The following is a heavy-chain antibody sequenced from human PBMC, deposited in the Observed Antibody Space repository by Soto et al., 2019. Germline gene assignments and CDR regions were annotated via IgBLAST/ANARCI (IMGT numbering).Heavy chain of an antibody. CDR2: IKQDGGEK. CDR3: SYYYVWNRDHNAY. J-gene: IGHJ4*02. V-gene: IGHV3-7*01. Sequence: PRGSLRLSCAASGFTLSSYWMSWFRQAPGKGLEWVANIKQDGGEKDYVDSVKGRFTISRDNGKNSLYLQMNSLRADDTAVYFFSYYYVWNRDHNAYWGRGTL. CDR1: GFTLSSYW. D-gene: IGHD3-16*01.